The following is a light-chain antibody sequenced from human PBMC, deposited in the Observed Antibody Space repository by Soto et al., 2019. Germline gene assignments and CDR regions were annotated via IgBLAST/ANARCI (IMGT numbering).Light chain of an antibody. CDR1: QSISSW. V-gene: IGKV1-5*01. Sequence: DIQMTQSPGARSETAGEGVTITCQASQSISSWLAWYQQKPGKAPKLLIYDASNLESGVPSRFSGSGSGTEFILTISNLQPDDIATYYCKQYENYWTFGQGTKVDIK. J-gene: IGKJ1*01. CDR2: DAS. CDR3: KQYENYWT.